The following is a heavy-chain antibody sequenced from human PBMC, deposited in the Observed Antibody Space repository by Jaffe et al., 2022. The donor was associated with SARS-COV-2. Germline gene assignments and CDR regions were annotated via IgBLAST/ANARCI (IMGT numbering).Heavy chain of an antibody. V-gene: IGHV4-59*01. CDR2: IYYSGST. CDR1: GGSISSYY. CDR3: ARDTATGYLDY. D-gene: IGHD3-9*01. Sequence: QVQLQESGPGLVKPSETLSLTCTVSGGSISSYYWSWIRQPPGKGLEWIGYIYYSGSTNYNPSLKSRVTISVDTSKNQFSLKLSSVTAADTAVYYCARDTATGYLDYWGQGTLVTVSS. J-gene: IGHJ4*02.